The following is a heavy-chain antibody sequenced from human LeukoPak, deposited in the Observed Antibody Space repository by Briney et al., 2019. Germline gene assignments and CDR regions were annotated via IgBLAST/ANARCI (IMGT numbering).Heavy chain of an antibody. CDR2: IYHSGST. CDR1: GGSISSGGYY. V-gene: IGHV4-30-2*01. J-gene: IGHJ4*02. CDR3: ARDAEGSGSAVGY. D-gene: IGHD3-10*01. Sequence: SQTLSLTCTVSGGSISSGGYYWSWIRQPPGKGLEWIGYIYHSGSTYYNPSLKSRVTISVDTSKNQFSLKLSSVTAADTAVYYCARDAEGSGSAVGYWGQGTLVTVSS.